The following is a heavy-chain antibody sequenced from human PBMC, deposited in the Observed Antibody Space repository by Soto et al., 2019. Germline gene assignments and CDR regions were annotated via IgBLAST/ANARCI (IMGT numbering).Heavy chain of an antibody. J-gene: IGHJ6*01. D-gene: IGHD2-21*02. CDR3: ARGFYCGCDCKNDYYYYYRMDV. V-gene: IGHV1-3*01. Sequence: ASVKVSCKASGYTFTSYAMHWVRQAPGQRLEWMGWINAGNGNTKYSQKFQGRVTITRDTSASTAYMELSSLRSEDTAVYYCARGFYCGCDCKNDYYYYYRMDVWGQGTTVTVSS. CDR2: INAGNGNT. CDR1: GYTFTSYA.